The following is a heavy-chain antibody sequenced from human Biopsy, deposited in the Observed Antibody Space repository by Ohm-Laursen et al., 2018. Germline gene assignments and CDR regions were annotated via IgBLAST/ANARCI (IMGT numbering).Heavy chain of an antibody. CDR3: AKGDYFDSNGYFWFDP. V-gene: IGHV4-39*07. Sequence: GTLSLTCSVSGGSISNNNYYWGWIRQPPGKGLEWIGSIFYRGSTHYKPSLKSRVNISVDTSKNQFSLKPNSVTAADTAVYYCAKGDYFDSNGYFWFDPWGQGTLVTVSS. CDR2: IFYRGST. D-gene: IGHD3-22*01. CDR1: GGSISNNNYY. J-gene: IGHJ5*02.